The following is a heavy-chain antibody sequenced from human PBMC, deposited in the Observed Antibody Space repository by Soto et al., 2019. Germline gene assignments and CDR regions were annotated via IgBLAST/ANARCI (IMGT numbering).Heavy chain of an antibody. Sequence: PSESLSLTCTVSVGSSSSYYWSWIRQPAGKGLEWIGRIYTSGSTNYNPSLKIRVTMSVDTSKNQFSLKLSSVTAADTAVYYCAREDGRNFDYWGQGTLVTVSS. CDR3: AREDGRNFDY. J-gene: IGHJ4*02. V-gene: IGHV4-4*07. CDR1: VGSSSSYY. CDR2: IYTSGST.